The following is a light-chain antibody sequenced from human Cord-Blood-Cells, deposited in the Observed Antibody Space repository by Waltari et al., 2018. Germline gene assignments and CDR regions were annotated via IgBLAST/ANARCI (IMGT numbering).Light chain of an antibody. Sequence: QSALTQPASVSGSPGQSITISCTGTSSDVGGYNYVSWYQHHPGKAPKLMIYDVSNRPSVVSNRCSGSKSGNTASLTISGLQAEDEADYYCSSYTSSSIWVFGGGTKLTVL. V-gene: IGLV2-14*03. CDR3: SSYTSSSIWV. CDR1: SSDVGGYNY. CDR2: DVS. J-gene: IGLJ3*02.